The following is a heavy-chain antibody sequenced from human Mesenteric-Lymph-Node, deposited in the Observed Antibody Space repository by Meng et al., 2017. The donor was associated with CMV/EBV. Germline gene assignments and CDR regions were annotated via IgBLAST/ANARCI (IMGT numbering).Heavy chain of an antibody. CDR3: ARRGNYDSDYSEY. V-gene: IGHV4-39*01. J-gene: IGHJ4*02. D-gene: IGHD3-22*01. CDR2: VHHSGTT. CDR1: GDSITNCTYY. Sequence: QLQLQDAGPRLVKPSETLALSRNGSGDSITNCTYYWTWIRQPTGKGLEWIGSVHHSGTTYYNPSLKGRLTISVDTSANLFSLRLTTVTAADTATYYCARRGNYDSDYSEYWGQGTLVTVSS.